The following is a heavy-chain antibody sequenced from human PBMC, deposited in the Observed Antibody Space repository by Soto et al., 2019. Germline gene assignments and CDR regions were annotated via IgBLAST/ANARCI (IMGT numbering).Heavy chain of an antibody. D-gene: IGHD3-22*01. V-gene: IGHV3-33*01. CDR3: ARGDSRMGLDY. CDR1: GFTFSSYG. CDR2: IWYDGSNK. Sequence: GGSLRLSCAASGFTFSSYGMHWVRQAPGKGLEWVAVIWYDGSNKYYADSVKGRFTISRDNSKNTLYLQMNSLRAEDTAVYYCARGDSRMGLDYWGQGTLVTVSS. J-gene: IGHJ4*02.